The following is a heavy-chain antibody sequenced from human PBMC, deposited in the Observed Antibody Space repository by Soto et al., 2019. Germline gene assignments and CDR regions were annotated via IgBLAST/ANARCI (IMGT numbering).Heavy chain of an antibody. CDR2: ISYSGSA. J-gene: IGHJ4*02. CDR3: ATMGTPATGLYYFDY. D-gene: IGHD2-15*01. V-gene: IGHV4-30-4*01. CDR1: GCSISSGNYY. Sequence: QVQLQESCPGLVKPSQTLSLTCTVSGCSISSGNYYWSWSRQPPGKGLEWIGFISYSGSAYYNPSLKSRVTIAVDTSKNQFSLNLNFVTAADTAVYYCATMGTPATGLYYFDYWGQGTLVTVS.